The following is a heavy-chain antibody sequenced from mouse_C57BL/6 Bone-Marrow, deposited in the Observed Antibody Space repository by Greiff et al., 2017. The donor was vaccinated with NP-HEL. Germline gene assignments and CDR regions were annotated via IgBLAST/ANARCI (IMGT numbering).Heavy chain of an antibody. CDR1: GYTFTNYW. V-gene: IGHV1-63*01. Sequence: QVQLQQSGAELVRPGTSVKMSCKASGYTFTNYWIGWAKQRPGHGLEWIGDIYPGGGYTNYNEKFKGKATLTADKSSSTAYMQFSSLTSEDSAIYYCARAAGVYFDYWGQGTTLTVSS. CDR2: IYPGGGYT. J-gene: IGHJ2*01. CDR3: ARAAGVYFDY.